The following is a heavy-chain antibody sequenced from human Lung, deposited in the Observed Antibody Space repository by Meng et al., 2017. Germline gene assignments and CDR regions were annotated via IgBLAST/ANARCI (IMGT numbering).Heavy chain of an antibody. Sequence: LLLQRWVSVEFKPSETLSSTCSVYVGSFSGYQWNCIRQSPGKGLEWIGDINHKGSTNYTPSLKSRVTISVDTSKNQFSLTLSSVTAADTAVYYCARDQGGAGGYWGQGTLVTVSS. CDR3: ARDQGGAGGY. CDR1: VGSFSGYQ. J-gene: IGHJ4*02. CDR2: INHKGST. D-gene: IGHD2-15*01. V-gene: IGHV4-34*01.